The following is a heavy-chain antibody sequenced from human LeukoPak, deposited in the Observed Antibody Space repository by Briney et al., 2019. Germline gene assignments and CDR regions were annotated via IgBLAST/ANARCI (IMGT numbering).Heavy chain of an antibody. CDR3: AKDRGSSTD. J-gene: IGHJ4*02. CDR2: ISGSGGST. D-gene: IGHD6-6*01. CDR1: GFTFNSYA. Sequence: GGSLRLSCAASGFTFNSYAMNWVRQAPGKGLEWVSAISGSGGSTYYADSVKGRFTISRDNSKNTLYLQMNSLRAEDTAVYHCAKDRGSSTDWGQGTLVTVSS. V-gene: IGHV3-23*01.